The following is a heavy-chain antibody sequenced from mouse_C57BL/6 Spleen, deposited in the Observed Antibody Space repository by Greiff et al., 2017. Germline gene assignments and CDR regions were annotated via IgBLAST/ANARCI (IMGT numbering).Heavy chain of an antibody. CDR2: IYPGDGDI. CDR1: GYAFSSSW. CDR3: ARSRDWHFDY. J-gene: IGHJ2*01. D-gene: IGHD3-3*01. V-gene: IGHV1-82*01. Sequence: VQLQESGPELVKPGASVKISCKASGYAFSSSWMNWVKQRPGKGLEWIGRIYPGDGDINYNGKFKGKATLTADKSSSTAYMQLSSLTSEDSAVYFCARSRDWHFDYWGQGTTLTVSS.